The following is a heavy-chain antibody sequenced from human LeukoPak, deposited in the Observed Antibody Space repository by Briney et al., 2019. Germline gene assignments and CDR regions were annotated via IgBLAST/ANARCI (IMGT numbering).Heavy chain of an antibody. CDR3: ARVSGYSYGRFFDY. CDR2: INPSGGST. CDR1: GYTFTSCY. Sequence: GASVKVSFKASGYTFTSCYIHWVRQAPGQGLEWMGLINPSGGSTRYAQKFQGRVTMTRDTSTSTVYMELSSLRSEDTAVYYCARVSGYSYGRFFDYWGQGTLVTVSS. D-gene: IGHD5-18*01. V-gene: IGHV1-46*01. J-gene: IGHJ4*02.